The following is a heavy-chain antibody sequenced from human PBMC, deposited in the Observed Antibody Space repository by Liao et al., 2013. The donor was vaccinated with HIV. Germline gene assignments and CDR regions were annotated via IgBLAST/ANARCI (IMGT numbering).Heavy chain of an antibody. V-gene: IGHV4-4*07. CDR3: ARSGGSSLDI. CDR2: FYTSGNT. Sequence: QVQLRESGPGLVKPSETLSLTCSVSGGSISAYFWSWIRQPAGKGLEWIGRFYTSGNTDYNPSLKSRVTMSLDTSKKQFSLKLSSVTAADTAVYYCARSGGSSLDIWGQGTMVTVSS. CDR1: GGSISAYF. J-gene: IGHJ3*02. D-gene: IGHD3-16*01.